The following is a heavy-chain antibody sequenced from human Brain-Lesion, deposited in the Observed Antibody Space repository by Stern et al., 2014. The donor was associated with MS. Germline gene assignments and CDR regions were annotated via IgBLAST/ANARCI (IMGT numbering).Heavy chain of an antibody. D-gene: IGHD1-1*01. CDR1: GGSTSRRSYY. Sequence: QVQLVESGPGLVKPSQTLSLTCTVSGGSTSRRSYYWSWIRQPPGRGLEWIGSIYSSGNSFYNPSLKSRLTISLDTSKNQFSLRLNSVTATDTAVYYCARGPLEGIDMKTFFHAMDVWGHGTTVTVSS. CDR2: IYSSGNS. V-gene: IGHV4-30-4*01. J-gene: IGHJ6*02. CDR3: ARGPLEGIDMKTFFHAMDV.